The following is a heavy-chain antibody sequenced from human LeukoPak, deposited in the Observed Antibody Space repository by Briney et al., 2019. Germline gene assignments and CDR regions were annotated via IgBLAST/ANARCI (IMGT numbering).Heavy chain of an antibody. J-gene: IGHJ4*02. D-gene: IGHD2-2*01. CDR3: ARDRGKSSPSCQLDY. Sequence: ASVKVSCKASGYTFTGYYMHWVRQAPGQGLEWMGWINPNSGGTNYAQKFQGWVTMTRDTSISTAYMELSSLRSEDTAVYYCARDRGKSSPSCQLDYWGQGTLVTVSS. V-gene: IGHV1-2*04. CDR2: INPNSGGT. CDR1: GYTFTGYY.